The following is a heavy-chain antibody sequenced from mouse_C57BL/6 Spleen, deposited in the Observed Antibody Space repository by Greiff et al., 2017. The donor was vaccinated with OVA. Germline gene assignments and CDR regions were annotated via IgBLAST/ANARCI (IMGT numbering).Heavy chain of an antibody. CDR1: GYTFTDYY. CDR3: AIYYGNYYAMDY. D-gene: IGHD2-1*01. Sequence: VQLQQSGPELVKPGASVKISCKASGYTFTDYYMNWVKQSHGKSLEWIGDINPNNGGTSYNQKVKGKATLTVDKSSSTAYMELRSLTSEASAVYYCAIYYGNYYAMDYWGQGTSVTVSS. CDR2: INPNNGGT. V-gene: IGHV1-26*01. J-gene: IGHJ4*01.